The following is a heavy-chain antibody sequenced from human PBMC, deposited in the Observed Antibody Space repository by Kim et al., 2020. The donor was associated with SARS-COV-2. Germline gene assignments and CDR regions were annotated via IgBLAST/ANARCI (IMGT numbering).Heavy chain of an antibody. J-gene: IGHJ6*02. Sequence: GGSLRLSCAASGFTFSSYDMHWVRQATGKGLEWVSAIGTAGDTYYPGSVKGRFTISRENAKNSLYLQMNSLRAGDTAVYYCARGYPSFPDYYYYGMDVWGQGTTVTVSS. CDR2: IGTAGDT. CDR1: GFTFSSYD. V-gene: IGHV3-13*04. CDR3: ARGYPSFPDYYYYGMDV. D-gene: IGHD1-26*01.